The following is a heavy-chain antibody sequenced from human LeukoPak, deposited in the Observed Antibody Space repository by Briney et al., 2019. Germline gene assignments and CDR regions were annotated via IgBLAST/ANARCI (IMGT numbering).Heavy chain of an antibody. V-gene: IGHV4-34*01. CDR1: GESFSDYY. CDR3: AKSGASGCSGTSCAEDYYYFMDV. Sequence: SETLSLTCAIYGESFSDYYWSWIRQPPGKGLEWIGEINHSGSTNYNPSLKSRVTISVDTSKNQFSLKLNSVTAADTAVYYCAKSGASGCSGTSCAEDYYYFMDVWGKGTTVTVSS. D-gene: IGHD2-2*01. J-gene: IGHJ6*03. CDR2: INHSGST.